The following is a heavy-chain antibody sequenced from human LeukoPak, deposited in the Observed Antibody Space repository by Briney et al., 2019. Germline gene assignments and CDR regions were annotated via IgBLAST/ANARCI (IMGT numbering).Heavy chain of an antibody. V-gene: IGHV3-23*01. CDR3: XXXXXWDVEYFYMDV. Sequence: GGSLRLSCAASGFTFSSYAMSWVRQAPGKGLEWVSAISGSGGSTYYADSVKGRFTIPRDNSKNTLYLQVNILRPEDTPWNYVXXXXXWDVEYFYMDVWGKGTTVTISS. D-gene: IGHD3-16*01. J-gene: IGHJ6*03. CDR1: GFTFSSYA. CDR2: ISGSGGST.